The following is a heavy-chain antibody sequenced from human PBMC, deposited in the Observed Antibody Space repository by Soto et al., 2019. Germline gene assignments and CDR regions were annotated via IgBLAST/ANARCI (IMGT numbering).Heavy chain of an antibody. CDR1: GYNFATYW. CDR2: IYAGDSDT. CDR3: ARRGHSYGLDV. V-gene: IGHV5-51*01. Sequence: GESLKISCKGSGYNFATYWIAWVRQLPGKGPEWMGIIYAGDSDTSYRPSFQGQVTISVDKSISTAYLQWNSLKASDTAMYYCARRGHSYGLDVWGQGTKVTVSS. D-gene: IGHD3-10*01. J-gene: IGHJ6*02.